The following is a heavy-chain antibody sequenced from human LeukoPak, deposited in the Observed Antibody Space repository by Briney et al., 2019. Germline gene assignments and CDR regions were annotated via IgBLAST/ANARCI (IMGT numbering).Heavy chain of an antibody. CDR3: ARIGAGSSRDY. J-gene: IGHJ4*02. CDR2: IVGSSST. V-gene: IGHV3-69-1*01. D-gene: IGHD6-13*01. Sequence: GGSLRLSCAASGFTFSEYWMTWVRQAPGKGLEWVSSIVGSSSTYYADSLKGRFTISRDNAKNSLYLQMNSLRAEDTAVYYCARIGAGSSRDYWGQGTLVTVSS. CDR1: GFTFSEYW.